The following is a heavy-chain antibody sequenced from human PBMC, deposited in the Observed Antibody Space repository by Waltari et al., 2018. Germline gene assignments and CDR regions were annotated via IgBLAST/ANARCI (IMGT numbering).Heavy chain of an antibody. D-gene: IGHD6-13*01. Sequence: VQLLESGGGLVQPGGYLRLSCAVSGFTFNKYVMTWVRQAPGKGLEWVSSISATGGTTYYADSVKGRFTISRDNSKTTVFLQMKSLGAEDTAMYYCARKNSSTWPAFDYWGQGLLVTVSS. V-gene: IGHV3-23*01. CDR3: ARKNSSTWPAFDY. CDR2: ISATGGTT. CDR1: GFTFNKYV. J-gene: IGHJ4*02.